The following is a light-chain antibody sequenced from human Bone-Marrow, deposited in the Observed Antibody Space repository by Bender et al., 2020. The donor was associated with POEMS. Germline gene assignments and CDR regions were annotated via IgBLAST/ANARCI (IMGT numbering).Light chain of an antibody. J-gene: IGLJ2*01. Sequence: QSALTQPASVSGSPGQSITVSCTGTSSDVVGYNSVSWYQQHPGKAPKLMIYDVSNRPSGVSNRFSGSKSGSTASLTISGLQAEDEADYYCSSYTTSSTVVFGGGTKLTVV. CDR1: SSDVVGYNS. V-gene: IGLV2-14*01. CDR3: SSYTTSSTVV. CDR2: DVS.